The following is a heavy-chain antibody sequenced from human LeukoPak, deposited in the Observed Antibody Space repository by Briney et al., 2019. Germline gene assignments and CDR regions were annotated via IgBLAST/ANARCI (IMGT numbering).Heavy chain of an antibody. V-gene: IGHV3-9*01. D-gene: IGHD3-22*01. Sequence: GRSLRISCAASGFTFDDYAMHWVRQAPGKGLEWVSGISWNSGSIGYADSVKGRFTISRDNAKNSLYLQMNSLRAEDTALYYCAKDPYYYDSSGGGDYWGQGTLVTVSS. J-gene: IGHJ4*02. CDR1: GFTFDDYA. CDR3: AKDPYYYDSSGGGDY. CDR2: ISWNSGSI.